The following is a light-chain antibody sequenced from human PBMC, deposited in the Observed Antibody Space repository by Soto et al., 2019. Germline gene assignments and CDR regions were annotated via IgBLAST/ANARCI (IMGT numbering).Light chain of an antibody. CDR1: QFVRSRF. CDR3: QQYDSSPIT. Sequence: DILLTQAPATLSLSPGESATLLCRASQFVRSRFLAWYQQKPGQAPRLLLYGASNRASGIPDRFSGSGSGTDFTLTITPLEPEDFVVYFCQQYDSSPITFGQGTRLEIK. J-gene: IGKJ5*01. V-gene: IGKV3-20*01. CDR2: GAS.